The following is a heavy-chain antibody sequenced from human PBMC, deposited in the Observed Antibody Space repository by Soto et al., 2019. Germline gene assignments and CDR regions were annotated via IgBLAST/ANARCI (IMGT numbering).Heavy chain of an antibody. CDR2: IYYSGST. Sequence: SLTCTVSGGSISSGDYYWSWIRQPPGKGLEWIGYIYYSGSTYYNPSLKSRVTISVDTSKNQFSLKLSSVTAADTAVYYCARSDYDSSGAANYWGQGTLVTVSS. V-gene: IGHV4-30-4*01. CDR3: ARSDYDSSGAANY. D-gene: IGHD3-22*01. CDR1: GGSISSGDYY. J-gene: IGHJ4*02.